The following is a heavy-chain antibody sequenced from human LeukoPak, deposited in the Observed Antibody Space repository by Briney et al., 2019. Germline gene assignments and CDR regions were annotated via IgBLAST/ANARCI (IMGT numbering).Heavy chain of an antibody. Sequence: ASVKVSCKASGYTFTRYAMHWVRQAPGQRLEWMGWINAGNGNTKYSQRFQGRVTITRDTSTSTAYMDLSSLRSEDTAVYYCARDASDKLYGPGGYWGQGTLVTVSS. CDR2: INAGNGNT. CDR1: GYTFTRYA. J-gene: IGHJ4*02. D-gene: IGHD3/OR15-3a*01. CDR3: ARDASDKLYGPGGY. V-gene: IGHV1-3*01.